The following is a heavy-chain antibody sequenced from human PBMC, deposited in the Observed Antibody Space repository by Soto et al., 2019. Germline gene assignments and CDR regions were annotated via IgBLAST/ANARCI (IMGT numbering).Heavy chain of an antibody. CDR3: VRYCSTTLCNGVATRTFDY. J-gene: IGHJ4*02. Sequence: LRLSCAASRFTFSTYEMHWVRQAPGKGLEWVSYISSSGSTVYYADSVKGRFTISRDNTRNSLYLQMNSLRDEDTALYYCVRYCSTTLCNGVATRTFDYWGQGTLVTVSS. CDR1: RFTFSTYE. V-gene: IGHV3-48*03. CDR2: ISSSGSTV. D-gene: IGHD2-2*01.